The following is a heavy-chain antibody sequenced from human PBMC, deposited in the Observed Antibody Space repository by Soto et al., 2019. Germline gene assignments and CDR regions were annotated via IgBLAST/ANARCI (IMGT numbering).Heavy chain of an antibody. J-gene: IGHJ6*02. CDR2: ISYDGSNK. D-gene: IGHD4-17*01. CDR1: GFTFSSYA. V-gene: IGHV3-30-3*01. CDR3: ARVSPVTKNYYYYGMDV. Sequence: PGGSLRLSCAASGFTFSSYAMHWVRQAPGKGLEWVAVISYDGSNKYYADSVKGRFTISRDNSKNTLYLQMNSLRAEDTAVYYCARVSPVTKNYYYYGMDVWGQGTTVTVSS.